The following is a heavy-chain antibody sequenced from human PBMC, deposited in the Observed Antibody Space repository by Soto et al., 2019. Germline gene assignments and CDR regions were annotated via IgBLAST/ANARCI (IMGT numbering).Heavy chain of an antibody. Sequence: QVQLVQSGAEVKKPGASVKVSCKASGYTFTSHDIKWMRETTGQGLEWMGWMNPSSGHTNYAQKFQGRVTMTRDTSISTAYMELTNLRSEDTAIYYCASDMSTTWGQGTLVTVSS. CDR3: ASDMSTT. CDR1: GYTFTSHD. J-gene: IGHJ5*02. D-gene: IGHD2-2*01. CDR2: MNPSSGHT. V-gene: IGHV1-8*01.